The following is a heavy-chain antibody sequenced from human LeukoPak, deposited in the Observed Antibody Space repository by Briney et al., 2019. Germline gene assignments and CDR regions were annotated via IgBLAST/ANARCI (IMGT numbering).Heavy chain of an antibody. V-gene: IGHV3-15*07. CDR1: TFTKAW. D-gene: IGHD3-16*01. Sequence: KSGGSLRLSCVLSTFTKAWMNWVRHAPGEGLGWVGRVKNRGDGMATDYAAPVKGRFIISRDDSKKTVYLQMDSLKTEDTAVYFCTTEYFGGFEYWGQGTLVTVSS. J-gene: IGHJ4*02. CDR3: TTEYFGGFEY. CDR2: VKNRGDGMAT.